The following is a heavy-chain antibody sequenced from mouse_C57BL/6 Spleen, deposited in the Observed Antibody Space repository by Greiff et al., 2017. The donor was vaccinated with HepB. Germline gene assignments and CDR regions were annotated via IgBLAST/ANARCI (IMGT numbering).Heavy chain of an antibody. CDR3: ARSSGYYGSSSPLAMDY. V-gene: IGHV1-64*01. J-gene: IGHJ4*01. Sequence: QVQLQQPGAELVKPGASVKLSCKASGYTFTSYWMHWVKQRPGQGLEWIGMIHPNSGSTNYNEKFKSKATLTVDKSSSTAYMQLSSLTSEDSAVYYCARSSGYYGSSSPLAMDYWGQGTSVTVSS. D-gene: IGHD1-1*01. CDR2: IHPNSGST. CDR1: GYTFTSYW.